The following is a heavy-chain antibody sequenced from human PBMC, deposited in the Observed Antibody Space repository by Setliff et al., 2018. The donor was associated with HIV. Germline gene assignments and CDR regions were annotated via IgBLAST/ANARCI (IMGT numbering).Heavy chain of an antibody. D-gene: IGHD1-7*01. V-gene: IGHV4-38-2*02. J-gene: IGHJ5*02. CDR2: ISLSGST. Sequence: PSETLSLTCSVSGYSLSSASHWGWIRQSPEKGLEWIGSISLSGSTYYNPSLQSRVTISIDMSKNHFSLKLSSVTATDTAMYYCASANWNYLGYWFDPWGQGTLVTVSS. CDR1: GYSLSSASH. CDR3: ASANWNYLGYWFDP.